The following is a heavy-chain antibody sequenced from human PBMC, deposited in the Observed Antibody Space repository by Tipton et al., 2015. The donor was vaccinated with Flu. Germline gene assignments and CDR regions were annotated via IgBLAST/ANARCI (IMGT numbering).Heavy chain of an antibody. CDR2: IKQDGSVK. D-gene: IGHD2-21*01. J-gene: IGHJ4*02. Sequence: SLRLSCAASGFIVSSDYMSWVRQAPGKGLEWVANIKQDGSVKYYVDSVKGRFTISRDNAKNSLYLQMNSLRAEDTAVYFCARQLGGGDCYWGQGTLVTVSS. CDR3: ARQLGGGDCY. V-gene: IGHV3-7*03. CDR1: GFIVSSDY.